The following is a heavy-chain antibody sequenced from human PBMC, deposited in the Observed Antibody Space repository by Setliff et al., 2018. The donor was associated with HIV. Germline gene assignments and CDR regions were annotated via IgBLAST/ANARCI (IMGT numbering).Heavy chain of an antibody. D-gene: IGHD3-16*01. J-gene: IGHJ6*03. Sequence: SETLSLTCTVSDGSISRTSYYWGWIRPPPGRGLEWIGCVHYTGSTYYNPSLKSRVTISVDTSKYQFAPKLRSVSAADTAVYYCARHPFPPMRDYYYYIDVWGKGTTVTVSS. CDR3: ARHPFPPMRDYYYYIDV. CDR2: VHYTGST. V-gene: IGHV4-39*01. CDR1: DGSISRTSYY.